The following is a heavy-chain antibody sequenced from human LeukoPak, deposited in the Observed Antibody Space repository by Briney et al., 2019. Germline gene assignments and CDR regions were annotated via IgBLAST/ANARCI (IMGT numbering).Heavy chain of an antibody. V-gene: IGHV3-23*01. J-gene: IGHJ4*02. CDR3: AKENRWQ. Sequence: GGSLTLSCAASGFIFSSYAMNWVRQAPGKGLEWVSRISGSGATINYSDSVKGRFTISRDNSKNTLYLQMNSLRADDTAVYYCAKENRWQWGQGTLVTVSS. CDR1: GFIFSSYA. D-gene: IGHD5-24*01. CDR2: ISGSGATI.